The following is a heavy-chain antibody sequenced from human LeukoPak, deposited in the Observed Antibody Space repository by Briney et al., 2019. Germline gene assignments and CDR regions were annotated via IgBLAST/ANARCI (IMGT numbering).Heavy chain of an antibody. CDR2: IHPNSGAT. J-gene: IGHJ6*02. V-gene: IGHV1-2*02. D-gene: IGHD5-18*01. CDR1: GHTFTGYY. Sequence: ASVKVSCKASGHTFTGYYIHWVRQAPGQGFEWMGWIHPNSGATGYAQNFQGRVTMTRDTSISTAYMDLSRLRSDDTAVYYCARNTAPGYGLDVWGQGTPVTVSS. CDR3: ARNTAPGYGLDV.